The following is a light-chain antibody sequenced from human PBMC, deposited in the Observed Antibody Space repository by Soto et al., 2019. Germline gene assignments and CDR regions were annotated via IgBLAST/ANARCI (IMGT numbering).Light chain of an antibody. CDR1: QSISSW. J-gene: IGKJ1*01. CDR2: DAS. CDR3: QQYNSYSRT. Sequence: DIQMTHSPSTLSASVGDRVTNTCRPSQSISSWLAWYQQKPGKAPKLLIYDASSLESGVPSRFSGSGSGTEFTLTISSLQPDDFATYYCQQYNSYSRTFGQGTKV. V-gene: IGKV1-5*01.